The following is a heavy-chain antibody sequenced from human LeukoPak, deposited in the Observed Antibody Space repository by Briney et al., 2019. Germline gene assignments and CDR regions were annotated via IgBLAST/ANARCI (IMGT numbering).Heavy chain of an antibody. CDR3: TTALDVWGSYRSDY. D-gene: IGHD3-16*02. CDR2: ISGSGGST. Sequence: GGSLRLSCAASGFTFSSYGMSWVRQAPGKGLEWVSAISGSGGSTYYADSVKGRFTISRDNSKNTLYLQMNSLKTEDTAVYYCTTALDVWGSYRSDYWGQGTLVTVSS. J-gene: IGHJ4*02. V-gene: IGHV3-23*01. CDR1: GFTFSSYG.